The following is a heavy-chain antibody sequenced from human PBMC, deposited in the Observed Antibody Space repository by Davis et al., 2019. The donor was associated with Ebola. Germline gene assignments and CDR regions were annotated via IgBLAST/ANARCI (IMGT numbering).Heavy chain of an antibody. CDR1: GGSISSSSYY. D-gene: IGHD3-10*01. V-gene: IGHV4-39*07. J-gene: IGHJ6*04. Sequence: SETLSLTCTVSGGSISSSSYYWSWIRQPPGKGLEWIGEINHSGSTNYNPSLKSRVTISIDTSKNQFSLKLSSVTAADTAVYYCARVNMVRGVIITFDGMDVWGKGTTVTVSS. CDR2: INHSGST. CDR3: ARVNMVRGVIITFDGMDV.